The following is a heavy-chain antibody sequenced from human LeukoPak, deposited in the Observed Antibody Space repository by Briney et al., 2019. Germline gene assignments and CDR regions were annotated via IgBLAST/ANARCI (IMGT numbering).Heavy chain of an antibody. CDR3: ARDGPVPATADAFDF. CDR2: IDPGDSDI. Sequence: PGESLKISCKGSGYSFTNYWIGWVRQMPGKGLEWMGIIDPGDSDIRNSPSFQGQVTISADKSISTVYLQWSSLKASDTAMYYCARDGPVPATADAFDFWGQGTMVTVSS. CDR1: GYSFTNYW. D-gene: IGHD2-2*01. V-gene: IGHV5-51*01. J-gene: IGHJ3*01.